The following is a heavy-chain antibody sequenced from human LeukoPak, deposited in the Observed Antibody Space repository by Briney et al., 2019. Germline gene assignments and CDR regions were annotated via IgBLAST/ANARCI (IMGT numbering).Heavy chain of an antibody. CDR1: GYTFTGYY. CDR3: AKVIVASGSPYYGMDV. V-gene: IGHV1-2*02. J-gene: IGHJ6*02. CDR2: INPNSGGT. Sequence: GASVKVSCKASGYTFTGYYMHWVRQAPGQGLEWMGWINPNSGGTNYAQKFQGRVTMTRDTSISTAYMELSRLRSDDTAIYYCAKVIVASGSPYYGMDVWGQGTTVTVSS. D-gene: IGHD3-10*01.